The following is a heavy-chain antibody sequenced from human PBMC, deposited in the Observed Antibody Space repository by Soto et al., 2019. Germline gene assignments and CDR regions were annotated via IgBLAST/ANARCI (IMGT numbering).Heavy chain of an antibody. CDR1: GFTFSSYS. CDR3: ARDAGAEYVPAATPGYMDV. Sequence: GGSLRLSCAASGFTFSSYSMNWVRQAPGKRLEWVSYISSSSSTIYYADSVKGRFTISRDNAKNSLYLQMNSLRAEDTAVYYCARDAGAEYVPAATPGYMDVWGKGTTVTVSS. CDR2: ISSSSSTI. V-gene: IGHV3-48*01. D-gene: IGHD2-2*01. J-gene: IGHJ6*03.